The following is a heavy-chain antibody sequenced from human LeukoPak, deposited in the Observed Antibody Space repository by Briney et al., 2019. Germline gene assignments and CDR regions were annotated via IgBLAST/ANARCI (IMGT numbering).Heavy chain of an antibody. J-gene: IGHJ6*02. CDR1: GFTFSSYA. CDR3: ARGIAPPTAYYYYGMDV. Sequence: GGSLRLSCAASGFTFSSYAMHWVRQAPGKGLEWVAVISYDGSNKYHADSVKGRFTISRDNSKNTLYLQMNSLRAEDTAVYYCARGIAPPTAYYYYGMDVWAKGPRSPSP. CDR2: ISYDGSNK. V-gene: IGHV3-30-3*01. D-gene: IGHD6-13*01.